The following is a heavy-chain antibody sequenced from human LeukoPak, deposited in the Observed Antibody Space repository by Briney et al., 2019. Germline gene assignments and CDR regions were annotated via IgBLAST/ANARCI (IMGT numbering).Heavy chain of an antibody. Sequence: GGSLRLSCAASGFTFSTHAMSWVRQAPGKGLEWVSVISGSGGSTYYGDSVKGRFTISRDNSKNTLYLQMNSLRAEDTAVYYCAKDGERIVVVPAAPLLDWGQGTLVTVSS. D-gene: IGHD2-2*01. CDR2: ISGSGGST. V-gene: IGHV3-23*01. CDR1: GFTFSTHA. CDR3: AKDGERIVVVPAAPLLD. J-gene: IGHJ4*02.